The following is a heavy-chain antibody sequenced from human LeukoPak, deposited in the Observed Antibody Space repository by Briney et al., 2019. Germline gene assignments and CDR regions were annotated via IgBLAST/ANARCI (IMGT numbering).Heavy chain of an antibody. J-gene: IGHJ2*01. V-gene: IGHV3-48*01. CDR2: ISSSSSTI. Sequence: LPGGSLRLSCAASGFTFSSYSMNWVRQAPGKGLEWVSYISSSSSTIYYADSVKGRFTISRDNAKNSLYLQMNSLRAEDTAVYYCAREEGDYGDYGVWYFDLWGRGTLVTVSS. CDR1: GFTFSSYS. CDR3: AREEGDYGDYGVWYFDL. D-gene: IGHD4-17*01.